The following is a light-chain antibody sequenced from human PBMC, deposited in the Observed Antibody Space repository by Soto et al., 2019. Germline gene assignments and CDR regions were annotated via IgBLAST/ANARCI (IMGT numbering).Light chain of an antibody. V-gene: IGKV1-33*01. CDR1: QDITNH. CDR2: DAS. CDR3: QKYDDVPQ. Sequence: DIQMTQSPSSLSASVGDTVTITCQASQDITNHLNWYQQKPGKAPYLLIYDASHLETGVPSRFSGSGSGTYFTLTISRLQPEDIATYYCQKYDDVPQFGPGTKVDF. J-gene: IGKJ3*01.